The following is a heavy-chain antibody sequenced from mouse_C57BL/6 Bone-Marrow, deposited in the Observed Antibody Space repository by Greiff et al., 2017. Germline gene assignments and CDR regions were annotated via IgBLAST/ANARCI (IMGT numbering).Heavy chain of an antibody. CDR1: GFTFSSYT. Sequence: EVQLVESGGGLVKPGGSLKLSCAASGFTFSSYTMSWVRQTPEKRLEWVATISGGGGNTYYPDSVKGRFTISRDNAKNTLYLQMSSLRSEDTALDYGARLYYDGSSPYFDYWGQGTTLTVSS. J-gene: IGHJ2*01. CDR2: ISGGGGNT. V-gene: IGHV5-9*01. D-gene: IGHD1-1*01. CDR3: ARLYYDGSSPYFDY.